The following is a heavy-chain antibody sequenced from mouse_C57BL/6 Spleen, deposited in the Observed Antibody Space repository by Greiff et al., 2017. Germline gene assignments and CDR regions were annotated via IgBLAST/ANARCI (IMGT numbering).Heavy chain of an antibody. CDR2: IYPSDSET. D-gene: IGHD5-1*01. CDR1: GYTFTSYW. CDR3: DLHTGYAMDY. Sequence: QVHVKQPGAELVRPGSSVKLSCKASGYTFTSYWMDWVKQRPGQGLEWIGNIYPSDSETHYTQKFKDKATLTVDKSSSTAYMQLSRLRSEDDAVYYCDLHTGYAMDYWGQGTSVTVSS. V-gene: IGHV1-61*01. J-gene: IGHJ4*01.